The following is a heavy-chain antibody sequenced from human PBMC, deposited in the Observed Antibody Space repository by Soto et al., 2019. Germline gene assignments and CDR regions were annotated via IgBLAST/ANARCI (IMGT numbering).Heavy chain of an antibody. CDR2: IWYDGSNK. V-gene: IGHV3-33*01. CDR1: GFTFSSYG. J-gene: IGHJ6*03. CDR3: ARAQLWFGELDYYYYYMDV. D-gene: IGHD3-10*01. Sequence: GGSLRFSCAASGFTFSSYGMHWVRQAPGKGLEWVAVIWYDGSNKYYADSVKGRFTISRENSKNTLYLQMNSLRAEDTAVYYCARAQLWFGELDYYYYYMDVWGKGTTVTVSS.